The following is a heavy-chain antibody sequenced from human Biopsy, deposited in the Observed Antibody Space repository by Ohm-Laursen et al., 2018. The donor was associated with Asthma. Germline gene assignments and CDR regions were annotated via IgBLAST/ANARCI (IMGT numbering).Heavy chain of an antibody. CDR2: IAWDGINS. V-gene: IGHV3-30*03. Sequence: SLRLSCSAPGFTFSTYGMHWVRQAPGKGLEWVAYIAWDGINSYYADSVKGRFTISRDNSRNTLYLQKNSLRADDTAVYYCARAGESDLVGGLDVWGQGTTVIVS. D-gene: IGHD2-21*01. CDR1: GFTFSTYG. J-gene: IGHJ6*02. CDR3: ARAGESDLVGGLDV.